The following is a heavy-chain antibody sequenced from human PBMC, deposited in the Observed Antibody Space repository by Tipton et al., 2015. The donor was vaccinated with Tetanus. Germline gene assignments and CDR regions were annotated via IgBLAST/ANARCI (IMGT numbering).Heavy chain of an antibody. Sequence: TLSLTCTVSGGSISSYYWSWIRQPAGKGLEWIGRIYTSENTNYNPSLKSRVTISVDTSKNQFSLKLSSVTAADTAVYYCARANGPGSYLDYWGQGTLVTVSS. CDR1: GGSISSYY. CDR2: IYTSENT. CDR3: ARANGPGSYLDY. D-gene: IGHD2-8*01. J-gene: IGHJ4*02. V-gene: IGHV4-4*07.